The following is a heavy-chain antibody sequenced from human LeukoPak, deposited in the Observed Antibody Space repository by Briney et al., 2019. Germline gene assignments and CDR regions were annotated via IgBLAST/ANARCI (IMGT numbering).Heavy chain of an antibody. D-gene: IGHD6-13*01. CDR2: ISSSGSYI. J-gene: IGHJ4*02. Sequence: GGSLRLSCAASGFTFSNYEMHWVRQAPGKGLEWVSYISSSGSYIYYADSVKGRFTISRDNAKNSLYLQMNSLRAEDTAVYYCARGGPAAGRFDYWGQGTLVTVSS. CDR3: ARGGPAAGRFDY. V-gene: IGHV3-21*05. CDR1: GFTFSNYE.